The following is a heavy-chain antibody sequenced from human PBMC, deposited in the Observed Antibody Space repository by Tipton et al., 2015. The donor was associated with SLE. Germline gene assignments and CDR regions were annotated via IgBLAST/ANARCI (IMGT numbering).Heavy chain of an antibody. J-gene: IGHJ4*02. Sequence: SLRLSCAASGFTSSSYSMHWVRQAPGKGLEWVSSISSSSSYIYYADSVKGRFTISRDNAKNSLYLQMNSLRAEDTAVYYCARKRGGSSSWSFFDYWGQGTLVIVSS. CDR1: GFTSSSYS. V-gene: IGHV3-21*03. CDR2: ISSSSSYI. CDR3: ARKRGGSSSWSFFDY. D-gene: IGHD6-13*01.